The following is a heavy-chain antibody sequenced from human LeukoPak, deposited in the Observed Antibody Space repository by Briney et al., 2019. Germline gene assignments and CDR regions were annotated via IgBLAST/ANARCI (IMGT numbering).Heavy chain of an antibody. CDR2: IIPIFGTA. J-gene: IGHJ4*02. V-gene: IGHV1-69*13. Sequence: SVKVSCKASGYTFTGYYLHWVRQAPGQGLEWMGGIIPIFGTANYAQKFQGRVTITADESTSTAYMELSSLRSEDTAVYYCAVRGVDKYYFDYWGQGTLVTVSS. D-gene: IGHD3-10*01. CDR3: AVRGVDKYYFDY. CDR1: GYTFTGYY.